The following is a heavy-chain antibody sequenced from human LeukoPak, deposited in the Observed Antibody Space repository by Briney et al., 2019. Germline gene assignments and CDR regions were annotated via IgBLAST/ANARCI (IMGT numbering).Heavy chain of an antibody. CDR3: AKLRRYCSSTSCLAFDY. CDR1: GFTFSSYE. Sequence: GGSLRLSCAASGFTFSSYEMNWVRQAPGKGLEWVSYISSSGSTIYYADSVKGRFTISRDNAKNSLYLQMNSLRAEDTAVYYCAKLRRYCSSTSCLAFDYWGQGTLVTVSS. D-gene: IGHD2-2*01. V-gene: IGHV3-48*03. J-gene: IGHJ4*02. CDR2: ISSSGSTI.